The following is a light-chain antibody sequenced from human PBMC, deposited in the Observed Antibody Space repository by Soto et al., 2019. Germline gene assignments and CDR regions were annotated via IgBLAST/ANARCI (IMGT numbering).Light chain of an antibody. Sequence: QSALTQPASVSGSPGQSITISCTGTSSDVGSYNLVSWYQQHPGKAPKLMIYEGSKRPSGVSNRFSGSKFGRTASLTISGLQAEDEADYYCCSYAGSSTFVFGTGTKLTVL. CDR1: SSDVGSYNL. CDR3: CSYAGSSTFV. V-gene: IGLV2-23*01. J-gene: IGLJ1*01. CDR2: EGS.